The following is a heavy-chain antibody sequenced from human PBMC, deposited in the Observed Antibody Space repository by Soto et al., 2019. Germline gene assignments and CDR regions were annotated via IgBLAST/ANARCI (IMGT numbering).Heavy chain of an antibody. D-gene: IGHD3-10*01. CDR2: IIPIFGTA. CDR3: ALRSPKALSASFDY. Sequence: GASVKVSCKASGGTFSSYAISWVRQAPGQGLEWMGGIIPIFGTANYAQKFQGRVTITADESTSTAYMELGSLRSEDTAVYYCALRSPKALSASFDYWGQGTLVTVSS. CDR1: GGTFSSYA. V-gene: IGHV1-69*13. J-gene: IGHJ4*02.